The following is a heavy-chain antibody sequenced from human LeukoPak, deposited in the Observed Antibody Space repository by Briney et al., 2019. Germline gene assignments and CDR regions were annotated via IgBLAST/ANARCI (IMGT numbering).Heavy chain of an antibody. Sequence: PGGSLRLSCAASGFAFSSHWMSWVRQAPGKGLEWVASIKPDGSERYYVDSLRGRFTISRDNAKTSLYPQMSSLRAEDTAVYYCARGPSLLYWGQGTLVTVSS. D-gene: IGHD2-21*01. CDR1: GFAFSSHW. J-gene: IGHJ4*02. CDR2: IKPDGSER. CDR3: ARGPSLLY. V-gene: IGHV3-7*01.